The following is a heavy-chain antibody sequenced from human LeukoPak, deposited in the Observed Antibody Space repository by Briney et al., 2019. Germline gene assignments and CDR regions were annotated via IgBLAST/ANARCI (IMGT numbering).Heavy chain of an antibody. CDR2: INHSGST. CDR1: GGSFSGYY. CDR3: ARHQSFYSPFDY. J-gene: IGHJ4*02. V-gene: IGHV4-34*01. D-gene: IGHD5/OR15-5a*01. Sequence: SETLSLTCAVYGGSFSGYYWSWIRQPPGKGLEWIGEINHSGSTNYNPSLNSRVTISVDTSKNQFSLKLSSVTAADTALYYCARHQSFYSPFDYWGQGTLVTVSS.